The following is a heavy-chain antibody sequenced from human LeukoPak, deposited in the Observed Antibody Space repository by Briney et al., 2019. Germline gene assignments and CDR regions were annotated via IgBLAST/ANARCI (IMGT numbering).Heavy chain of an antibody. V-gene: IGHV1-2*02. J-gene: IGHJ4*02. CDR1: GYTFTGYY. CDR2: INPNSGGT. Sequence: ASVKVSCKASGYTFTGYYMHWVRQAPGQGLEWMGWINPNSGGTNYAQKFQGRVTMTRDTSTSTVYMELSSLRSEDTAVYYCATAEVKAMALSFDYWGQGTLVTVSS. CDR3: ATAEVKAMALSFDY. D-gene: IGHD5-18*01.